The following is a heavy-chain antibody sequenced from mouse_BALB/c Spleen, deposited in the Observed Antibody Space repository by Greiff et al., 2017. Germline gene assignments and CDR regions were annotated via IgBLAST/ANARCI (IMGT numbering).Heavy chain of an antibody. J-gene: IGHJ4*01. CDR2: ISYSGST. CDR3: ARYYGSRDYAMDY. Sequence: VQLQQSGPSLVKPSQTLSLTCSVTGDSITSGYWNWIRKFPGNKLEYMGYISYSGSTYYNPSLKSRISITRDTSKNQYYLQLNSVTTEDTATYYCARYYGSRDYAMDYWGQGTSVTVSS. CDR1: GDSITSGY. D-gene: IGHD1-1*01. V-gene: IGHV3-8*02.